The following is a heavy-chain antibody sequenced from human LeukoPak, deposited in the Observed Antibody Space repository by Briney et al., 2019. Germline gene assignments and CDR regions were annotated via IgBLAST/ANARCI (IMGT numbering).Heavy chain of an antibody. CDR2: INSDGSST. J-gene: IGHJ4*02. Sequence: GGSLRLSCAASGFTFSSYWMHWVRQAPGKGLVWVSRINSDGSSTSYADSVKGRFTISRDNAKNTLYLQMNSLRAEDTAVYYCARTYYGPGREGFDYWGQGTLVTVSS. CDR1: GFTFSSYW. CDR3: ARTYYGPGREGFDY. D-gene: IGHD3-10*01. V-gene: IGHV3-74*01.